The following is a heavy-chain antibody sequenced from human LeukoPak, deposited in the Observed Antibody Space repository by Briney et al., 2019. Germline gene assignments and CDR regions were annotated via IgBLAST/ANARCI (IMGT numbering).Heavy chain of an antibody. V-gene: IGHV3-30-3*01. CDR1: GFTFSSYA. Sequence: GRSLRLSCAASGFTFSSYAMHWVRQAPGKGLEWVAVISYDGSNKYYADSVKGRFTISRDNSKNTLYLQMNSLRAEDTAVYYCARGEFWGRLDYWGQGTLVTVPS. D-gene: IGHD7-27*01. J-gene: IGHJ4*02. CDR2: ISYDGSNK. CDR3: ARGEFWGRLDY.